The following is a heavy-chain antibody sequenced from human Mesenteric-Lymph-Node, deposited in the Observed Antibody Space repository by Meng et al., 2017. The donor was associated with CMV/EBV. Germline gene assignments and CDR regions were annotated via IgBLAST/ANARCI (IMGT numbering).Heavy chain of an antibody. CDR2: INGDGATT. CDR1: GFTFSDYA. D-gene: IGHD2-2*01. CDR3: AKASERFIVVVPAAIGWFDP. Sequence: GESLKISCVASGFTFSDYAMSWVRQVPGKGLEWVSSINGDGATTYYADSVRGRFTISRDNSKDTLYLQMSSLRAEDTAVYYCAKASERFIVVVPAAIGWFDPWGQGTLVTVSS. V-gene: IGHV3-23*01. J-gene: IGHJ5*02.